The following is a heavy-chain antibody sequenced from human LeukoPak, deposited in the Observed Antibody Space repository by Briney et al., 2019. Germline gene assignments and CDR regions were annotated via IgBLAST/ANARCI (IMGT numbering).Heavy chain of an antibody. V-gene: IGHV4-34*01. D-gene: IGHD3-3*01. J-gene: IGHJ5*02. CDR2: INHSGST. CDR3: ARAPPYDFWSLYNWFDP. Sequence: SETLSLTCAVYGGSFSGYYWSWIRQPPGKGLEWIGEINHSGSTNYNPSLKSRVTISVDTSKNQFSLKLSSVTAADTAMYYCARAPPYDFWSLYNWFDPWGQGTLVTVSS. CDR1: GGSFSGYY.